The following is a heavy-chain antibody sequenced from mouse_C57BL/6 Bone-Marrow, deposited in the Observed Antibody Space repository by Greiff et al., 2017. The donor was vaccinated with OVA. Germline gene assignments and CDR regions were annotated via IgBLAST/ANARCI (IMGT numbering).Heavy chain of an antibody. CDR2: ISNGGGST. J-gene: IGHJ4*01. CDR3: VRVYVMDN. CDR1: GFTFSDFY. Sequence: EVKVEESGGGLVQPGGSLKLSCAASGFTFSDFYMYWIRQTPEKRLEWVAYISNGGGSTYYPDTVKGRFTISRDNAKNTLYLQMSRLKSEDTAMYYCVRVYVMDNWGQGDSVTVSP. V-gene: IGHV5-12*01.